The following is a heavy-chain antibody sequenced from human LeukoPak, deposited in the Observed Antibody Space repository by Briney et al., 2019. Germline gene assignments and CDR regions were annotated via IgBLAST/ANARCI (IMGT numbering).Heavy chain of an antibody. Sequence: SETLSLTCTVSGGSISSYYWSWIRQPPGKGLEWIGYIYYSGSTNYNPSLKSRVTISVDTSKNQFSLKLSSVTAADTAVYYCARGSRFNYYGSGSLYYYGMDVWGKGTTVTVSS. CDR2: IYYSGST. CDR3: ARGSRFNYYGSGSLYYYGMDV. V-gene: IGHV4-59*01. D-gene: IGHD3-10*01. CDR1: GGSISSYY. J-gene: IGHJ6*04.